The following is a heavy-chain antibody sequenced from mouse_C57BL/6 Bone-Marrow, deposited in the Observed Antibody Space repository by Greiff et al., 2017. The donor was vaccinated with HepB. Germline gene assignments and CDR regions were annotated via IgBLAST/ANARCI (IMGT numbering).Heavy chain of an antibody. CDR3: TREGPYGYDEGFAY. CDR2: ISSGGDYI. CDR1: GFTFSSYA. V-gene: IGHV5-9-1*02. J-gene: IGHJ3*01. D-gene: IGHD2-2*01. Sequence: EVKLVESGEGLVKPGGSLKLSCAASGFTFSSYAMSWVRQTPEKRLEWVAYISSGGDYIYYADTVKGRFTISRDNARNTLYLQMSSLKSEDTAMYYCTREGPYGYDEGFAYWGQGTLVTVSA.